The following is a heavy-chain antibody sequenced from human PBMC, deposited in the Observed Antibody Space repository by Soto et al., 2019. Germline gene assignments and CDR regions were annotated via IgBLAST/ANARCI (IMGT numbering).Heavy chain of an antibody. CDR1: GFTFSSYA. V-gene: IGHV3-30-3*02. Sequence: PGGSLRLSCAASGFTFSSYAMHWVRQAPGKGLEWVAVISYDGSNKYYADSVKGRFTISRDNSKNTLYLQMNSLRGEDTAVYYCAKLGPALDVWGSYRPYDYWGQGTLVTVSS. CDR3: AKLGPALDVWGSYRPYDY. CDR2: ISYDGSNK. J-gene: IGHJ4*02. D-gene: IGHD3-16*02.